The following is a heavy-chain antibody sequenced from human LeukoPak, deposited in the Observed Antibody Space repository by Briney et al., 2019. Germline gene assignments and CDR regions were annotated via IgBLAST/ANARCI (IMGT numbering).Heavy chain of an antibody. CDR2: LYPGGST. V-gene: IGHV3-53*01. J-gene: IGHJ4*02. CDR3: AKDPDCTSGVCYTFFDY. Sequence: GGSLRLSCAASGFTVSSSYMSWVRQAPGKGLELVSVLYPGGSTYIADSVKGRFTISRDNSKNTLYLQMNSLRAEDTAVYYCAKDPDCTSGVCYTFFDYWGQGTLVTVSS. D-gene: IGHD2-8*01. CDR1: GFTVSSSY.